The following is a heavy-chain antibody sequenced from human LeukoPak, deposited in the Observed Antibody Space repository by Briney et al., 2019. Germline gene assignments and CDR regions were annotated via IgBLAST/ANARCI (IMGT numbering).Heavy chain of an antibody. J-gene: IGHJ6*03. D-gene: IGHD5-12*01. CDR2: ISPSGGST. Sequence: GASVKVSCKAFGYTFTSNYMHWVRQAPGQGPEWMGVISPSGGSTTYAQKFQGRVTITRDTSASTAYMELSSLRSEDMAVYYCARQGIVARHGLYYYYMDVWGKGTTVTVSS. CDR3: ARQGIVARHGLYYYYMDV. V-gene: IGHV1-46*01. CDR1: GYTFTSNY.